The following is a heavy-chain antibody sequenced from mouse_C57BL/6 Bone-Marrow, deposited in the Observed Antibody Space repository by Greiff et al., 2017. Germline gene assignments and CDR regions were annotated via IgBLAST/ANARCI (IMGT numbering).Heavy chain of an antibody. J-gene: IGHJ3*01. CDR3: ARWGGGFAY. CDR2: INSDGGST. Sequence: EVQLVESGGGLVQPGESLKLSCESNDYEFPSHDMSWVRKTPDQRLELVAAINSDGGSTYYPDPMERRFIISIDNTKKTLYLQMSSLGAEDTALYYCARWGGGFAYWGQGTLVTVSA. V-gene: IGHV5-2*01. CDR1: DYEFPSHD.